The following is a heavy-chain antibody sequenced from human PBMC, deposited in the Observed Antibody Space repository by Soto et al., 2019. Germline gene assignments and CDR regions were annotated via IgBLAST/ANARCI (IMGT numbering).Heavy chain of an antibody. CDR2: ISYDGSNK. CDR1: GFTFSSYG. J-gene: IGHJ6*02. CDR3: AKDLRITMIVVVIDGMDV. V-gene: IGHV3-30*18. Sequence: GGSLRLACAASGFTFSSYGVHWVRQAPGKGLEWVAVISYDGSNKYYADSVKGRFTISRDNSKNTLYLQMNSLRAEDTAVYYCAKDLRITMIVVVIDGMDVWGQGTTVTVSS. D-gene: IGHD3-22*01.